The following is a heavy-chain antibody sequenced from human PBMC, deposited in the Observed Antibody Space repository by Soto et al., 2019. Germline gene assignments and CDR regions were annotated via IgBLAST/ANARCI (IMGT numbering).Heavy chain of an antibody. J-gene: IGHJ6*03. V-gene: IGHV3-9*01. Sequence: EVQLVESGGGLVQPGRSLRLSCAASGFTFDDYAMHWVRQAPGKGLEWVSGISWNSGSIGYADSVKGRFTISRDNAKKALDLQMNSLRDEDTAFYYCEKDIGGGGGSWVPDYYNDMDVCGKGTTVTVSS. D-gene: IGHD2-15*01. CDR2: ISWNSGSI. CDR1: GFTFDDYA. CDR3: EKDIGGGGGSWVPDYYNDMDV.